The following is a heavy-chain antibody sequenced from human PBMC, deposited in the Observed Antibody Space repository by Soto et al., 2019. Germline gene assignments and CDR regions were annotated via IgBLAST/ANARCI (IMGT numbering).Heavy chain of an antibody. CDR3: AREGPNHRLS. CDR2: ISTYNGNT. Sequence: PSVKVSCKASGYTFTSYDINWVRQAPGQGLEWMGWISTYNGNTNYARKLQGRVTMTTDTSTSTAYMELRSLRSDDTAVYYCAREGPNHRLSWGQGTLVTVSS. D-gene: IGHD3-16*02. CDR1: GYTFTSYD. V-gene: IGHV1-18*01. J-gene: IGHJ5*02.